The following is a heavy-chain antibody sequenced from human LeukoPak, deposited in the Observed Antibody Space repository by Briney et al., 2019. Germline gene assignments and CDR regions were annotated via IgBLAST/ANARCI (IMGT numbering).Heavy chain of an antibody. CDR1: GGSFSGYY. CDR3: ARAARRFGDCFDY. J-gene: IGHJ4*02. CDR2: INHSGST. Sequence: SETLSLTCAVYGGSFSGYYWSWIRQPPGKGLEWLGEINHSGSTNYSPSLKSRVTISVDTSKNQFSLKLSSVTAADTAVYYCARAARRFGDCFDYWGQGTLVTVSS. V-gene: IGHV4-34*01. D-gene: IGHD3-10*01.